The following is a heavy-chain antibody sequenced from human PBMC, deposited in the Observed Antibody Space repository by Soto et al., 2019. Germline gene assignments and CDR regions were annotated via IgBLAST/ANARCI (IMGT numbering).Heavy chain of an antibody. CDR2: INHSGST. J-gene: IGHJ4*02. V-gene: IGHV4-34*01. CDR3: ARDKITGLFDY. CDR1: GGSFSGYY. Sequence: QVQLQQWGAGLLKPSETLSLTCAVYGGSFSGYYWTWIRQPPGTGLEWIGEINHSGSTNYNPSLKSRVTISVDTSKNQFSLTLTSVTAADTAVYYGARDKITGLFDYWGQGTLVTVPS. D-gene: IGHD2-8*02.